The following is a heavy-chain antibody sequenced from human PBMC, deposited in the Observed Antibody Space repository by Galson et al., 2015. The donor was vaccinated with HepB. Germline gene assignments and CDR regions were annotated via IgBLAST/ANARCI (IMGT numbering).Heavy chain of an antibody. Sequence: KVSCKASGYTFTSYGISWVRQAPGQGLEWMGWISAYNGRVTMTTDTSTSTAYMELRSLRSDDTAVYYCARSWMYYYGSGSRNRPFDYWGQGTLVTVSS. CDR3: ARSWMYYYGSGSRNRPFDY. V-gene: IGHV1-18*01. D-gene: IGHD3-10*01. J-gene: IGHJ4*02. CDR2: ISAYN. CDR1: GYTFTSYG.